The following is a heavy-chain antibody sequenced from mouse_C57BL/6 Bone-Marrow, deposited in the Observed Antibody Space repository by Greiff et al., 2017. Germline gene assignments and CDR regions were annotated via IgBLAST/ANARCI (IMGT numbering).Heavy chain of an antibody. D-gene: IGHD4-1*01. Sequence: DVKLVESGGGLVQPGGSLSLSCAASGFTFTDYYMSWVRQPPGKALEWLGFIRNKANGYTTEYSASVKGRFTISRDKSQSVLYLQMNALRAEDSATYYCARFLGPLYAMDAWGQGTSVTVSS. CDR1: GFTFTDYY. V-gene: IGHV7-3*01. CDR2: IRNKANGYTT. CDR3: ARFLGPLYAMDA. J-gene: IGHJ4*01.